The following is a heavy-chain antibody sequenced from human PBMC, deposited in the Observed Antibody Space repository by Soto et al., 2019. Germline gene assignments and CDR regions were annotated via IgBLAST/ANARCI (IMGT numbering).Heavy chain of an antibody. Sequence: GGSLRLSCEASGFTFSSYSMNWVRQAPGKGLEWVSSISSSSSYIYYADSVKGRFTISRDNAKNSLYLQMNSLRAEDTAVYYCARETYYYDSSGYQDAFDIWGQGTMVTVSS. CDR3: ARETYYYDSSGYQDAFDI. CDR1: GFTFSSYS. J-gene: IGHJ3*02. CDR2: ISSSSSYI. V-gene: IGHV3-21*01. D-gene: IGHD3-22*01.